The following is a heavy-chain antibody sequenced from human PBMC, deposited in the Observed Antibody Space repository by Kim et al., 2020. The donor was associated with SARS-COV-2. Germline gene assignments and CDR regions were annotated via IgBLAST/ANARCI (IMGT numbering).Heavy chain of an antibody. V-gene: IGHV3-30*18. D-gene: IGHD2-2*01. CDR3: AKDQGVPAAIPYYYYYGM. Sequence: GGSLRLSCAASGFTFSSYGMHWVRQAPGKGLEWVAVISYDGSNKYYADSVKGRFTISRDNSKNTLYLQINSLRAEDTAVYYCAKDQGVPAAIPYYYYYGM. CDR1: GFTFSSYG. CDR2: ISYDGSNK. J-gene: IGHJ6*01.